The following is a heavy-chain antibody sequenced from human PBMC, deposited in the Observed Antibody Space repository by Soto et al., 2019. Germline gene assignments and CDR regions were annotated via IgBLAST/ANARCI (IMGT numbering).Heavy chain of an antibody. D-gene: IGHD3-22*01. CDR1: GYTFTSYG. CDR2: ISAYNGNT. CDR3: ARDILACFTYYYDRGPFDY. V-gene: IGHV1-18*01. Sequence: QVQLVQSGAEVKKPGASVKVSCKASGYTFTSYGISWVRQAPGQGLKWMGWISAYNGNTNYAQKLQGRVTMTTDTATSTAYMELRSLRSDDTAVYYCARDILACFTYYYDRGPFDYWGQGTLVTVSS. J-gene: IGHJ4*02.